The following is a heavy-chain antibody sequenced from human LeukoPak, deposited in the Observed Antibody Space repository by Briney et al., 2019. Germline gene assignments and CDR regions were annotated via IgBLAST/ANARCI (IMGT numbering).Heavy chain of an antibody. CDR1: GYAFTVYY. D-gene: IGHD2-2*01. J-gene: IGHJ6*02. CDR3: ARDSVVPAAAYYYGMDV. CDR2: INPNSGGT. V-gene: IGHV1-2*02. Sequence: GASVKVSCKASGYAFTVYYMHWVRQAPGQGLEWMGWINPNSGGTNYAQKFQGRVTMTRDTSISTAYMELSRLRSDDTAVYYCARDSVVPAAAYYYGMDVWGQGTTVTVSS.